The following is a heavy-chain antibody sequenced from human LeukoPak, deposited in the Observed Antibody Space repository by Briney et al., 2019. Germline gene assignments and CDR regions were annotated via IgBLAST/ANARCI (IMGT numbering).Heavy chain of an antibody. CDR2: MSYSGSS. Sequence: SETLSLTCTVSGGSISSYYWSWIRQPPGKGPEWIGYMSYSGSSSYNPSLRSRITISVDASKKQFSLKLSSVTAADTAVYYCARDGYSDSSGYDYPPSVWGQGTLVTVSS. V-gene: IGHV4-59*01. D-gene: IGHD3-22*01. CDR3: ARDGYSDSSGYDYPPSV. J-gene: IGHJ4*02. CDR1: GGSISSYY.